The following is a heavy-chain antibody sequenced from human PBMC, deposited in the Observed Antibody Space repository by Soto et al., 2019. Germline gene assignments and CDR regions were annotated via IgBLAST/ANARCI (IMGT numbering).Heavy chain of an antibody. J-gene: IGHJ4*02. D-gene: IGHD2-15*01. CDR1: GYSISSGFY. CDR3: ARESGCSGGICSLPYFFDY. Sequence: SETLSLTCDVSGYSISSGFYWGWIRQPPGKGLEWIGTIYRSGSTYYNPSLKSRVTMSVDTSLNQFSLKLRSVTAADTAVYYCARESGCSGGICSLPYFFDYWGRGTLVTVSS. V-gene: IGHV4-38-2*02. CDR2: IYRSGST.